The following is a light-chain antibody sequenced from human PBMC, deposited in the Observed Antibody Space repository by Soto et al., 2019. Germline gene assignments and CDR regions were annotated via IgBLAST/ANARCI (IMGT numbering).Light chain of an antibody. J-gene: IGKJ1*01. CDR3: QQYNNYPWT. V-gene: IGKV1-5*03. CDR2: KAS. Sequence: DIQMTQSLSTLSASVGDRVTITCRASQSISSWLAWCQQKPGKAPKLVIYKASSLESGVPSRFRGSGSGTEFTLTINSLKPDDFATYYCQQYNNYPWTFGQGTKVDIK. CDR1: QSISSW.